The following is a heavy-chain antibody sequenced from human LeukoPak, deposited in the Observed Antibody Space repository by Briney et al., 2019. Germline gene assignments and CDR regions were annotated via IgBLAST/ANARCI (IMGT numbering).Heavy chain of an antibody. CDR3: ARGSSTNCYGGNCFYYYMAV. CDR2: TSFDGTTK. J-gene: IGHJ6*03. CDR1: GFTFSDHY. V-gene: IGHV3-30*03. D-gene: IGHD2-2*01. Sequence: GGSLRLSCAASGFTFSDHYMDWVHQAPGKGLEWVAVTSFDGTTKYYADSVKGRFTVSRDNSKNTLILQMNSLRAEDTAVYYCARGSSTNCYGGNCFYYYMAVWGKGTTVTVSS.